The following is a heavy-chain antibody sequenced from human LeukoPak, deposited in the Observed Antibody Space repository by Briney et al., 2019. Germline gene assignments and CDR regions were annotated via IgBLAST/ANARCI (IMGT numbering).Heavy chain of an antibody. J-gene: IGHJ4*02. CDR1: GFIFSSYG. V-gene: IGHV3-33*01. CDR3: ARDGGYYDILTGSDY. Sequence: PGGSLRLSCAASGFIFSSYGMHWVRQAPGKGLEWVAVIWYDGSNKYYADSVKGRFTISRDNSKNTLYLQMNSLRAEDTAVYYCARDGGYYDILTGSDYWGQGTLVTVSS. CDR2: IWYDGSNK. D-gene: IGHD3-9*01.